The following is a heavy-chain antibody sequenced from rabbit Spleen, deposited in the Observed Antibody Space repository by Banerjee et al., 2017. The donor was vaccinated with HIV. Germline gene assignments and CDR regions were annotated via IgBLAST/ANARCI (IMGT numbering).Heavy chain of an antibody. CDR2: IDTSSSNT. CDR3: ARLGGLSGDGYVGDGFDL. V-gene: IGHV1S40*01. J-gene: IGHJ4*01. D-gene: IGHD6-1*01. CDR1: GFSFSAGYY. Sequence: QSLEESGGDLVKPGASLTLTCTASGFSFSAGYYMCWVRQAPGKGLELIACIDTSSSNTNYATWAKGRFTISRTTSLSTVTLQMTSLTVADTATYFCARLGGLSGDGYVGDGFDLWGQGTLVTVS.